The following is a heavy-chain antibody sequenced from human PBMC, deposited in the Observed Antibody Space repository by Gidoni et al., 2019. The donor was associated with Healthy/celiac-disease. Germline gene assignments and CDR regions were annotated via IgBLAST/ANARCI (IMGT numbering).Heavy chain of an antibody. D-gene: IGHD3-22*01. CDR2: IIPLLGNE. CDR1: GGTFSSYA. V-gene: IGHV1-69*01. Sequence: QVQLVQSGAEVKKPGSSVKVSCKASGGTFSSYAISWVRQAPGQGLEGRGGIIPLLGNENYAQKFQGRVTITADESTSTAYMEVRSLRSEDTAVYYGARAVNYDSSGYYYPGGGGNDAFDIWGQGTMVTVSS. J-gene: IGHJ3*02. CDR3: ARAVNYDSSGYYYPGGGGNDAFDI.